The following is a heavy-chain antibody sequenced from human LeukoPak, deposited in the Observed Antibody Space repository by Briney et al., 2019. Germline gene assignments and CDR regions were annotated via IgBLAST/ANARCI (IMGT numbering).Heavy chain of an antibody. CDR2: IRYDGSNK. J-gene: IGHJ6*02. CDR3: AKTMVTAIPYYYGMDV. CDR1: GFTFSSYG. Sequence: GGSLRLSCAASGFTFSSYGMHWVRQAPGKGLEWVAFIRYDGSNKYYADSVKGRFTISRDNSKNTLYLQMNSLRAEDTAVYYCAKTMVTAIPYYYGMDVWGQGTTVTVSS. V-gene: IGHV3-30*02. D-gene: IGHD2-21*02.